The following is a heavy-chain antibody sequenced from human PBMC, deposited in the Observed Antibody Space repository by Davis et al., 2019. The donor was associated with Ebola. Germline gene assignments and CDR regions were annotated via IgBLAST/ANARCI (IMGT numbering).Heavy chain of an antibody. J-gene: IGHJ4*02. CDR1: GYTFTDYN. V-gene: IGHV1-2*06. Sequence: ASVQASCNASGYTFTDYNIHWLRQAPAQGLEWLGRVILKSGVSNYAQKFQGRVTMIRDPSISKIYMELSILRYDDTADYYCARGHNYAHEYWGQGTLVTVSS. D-gene: IGHD4-11*01. CDR2: VILKSGVS. CDR3: ARGHNYAHEY.